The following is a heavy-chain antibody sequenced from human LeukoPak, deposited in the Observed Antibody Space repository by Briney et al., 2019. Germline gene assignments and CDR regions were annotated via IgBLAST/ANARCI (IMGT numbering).Heavy chain of an antibody. CDR1: GGSISSSSYY. CDR2: IYYSGST. CDR3: ARQNIVVVPAARGGWFDP. J-gene: IGHJ5*02. V-gene: IGHV4-39*01. Sequence: SQTLSLTCTVSGGSISSSSYYWGWIRQPPGKGLEWIGSIYYSGSTYYNPSLKSRVTISVDTSKNQFSLKLSSVTAADTAVYYCARQNIVVVPAARGGWFDPWGQGTLVTVSS. D-gene: IGHD2-2*01.